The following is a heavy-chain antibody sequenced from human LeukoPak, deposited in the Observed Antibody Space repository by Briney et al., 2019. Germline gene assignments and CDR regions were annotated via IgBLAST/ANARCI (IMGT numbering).Heavy chain of an antibody. J-gene: IGHJ3*02. CDR3: ARLSMIDTFDI. CDR2: IYPGDSDT. Sequence: GESLKISCKGSGYSFTSYWICWVRQMPGKGLEWMGIIYPGDSDTRYSPSFQGQVTISADKSINTAYLHWRSLKASDTAMYYCARLSMIDTFDIWGLGTVVTVSS. V-gene: IGHV5-51*01. D-gene: IGHD3-22*01. CDR1: GYSFTSYW.